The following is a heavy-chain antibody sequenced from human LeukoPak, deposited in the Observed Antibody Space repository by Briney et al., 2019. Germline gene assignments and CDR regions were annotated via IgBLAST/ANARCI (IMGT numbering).Heavy chain of an antibody. CDR2: IRNRIHGRTS. V-gene: IGHV3-49*04. J-gene: IGHJ1*01. CDR3: ARGGVNDHGDGQYFEH. Sequence: GGSLRLSCTGFGFTFGDYAISWVRQAPGKGLEWVGFIRNRIHGRTSVYAASVEGRFTISRDDSESVAYLQMNSLKTEDTAVYFCARGGVNDHGDGQYFEHWGQGTLVTVSS. D-gene: IGHD4-17*01. CDR1: GFTFGDYA.